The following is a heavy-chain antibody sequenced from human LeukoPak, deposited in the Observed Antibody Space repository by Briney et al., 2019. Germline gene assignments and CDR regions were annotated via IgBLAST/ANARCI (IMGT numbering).Heavy chain of an antibody. D-gene: IGHD2-8*01. V-gene: IGHV3-74*01. CDR2: INSDGSGT. Sequence: GGSLRLSCAASGFIFGDYSMNWVRQAPGKGLVWVSRINSDGSGTSDADFVKGRFTISRDNSKNTLYLQMNSLRAEDTAMYYCARDRLTNDAFDIWGQGTMVTVSS. CDR3: ARDRLTNDAFDI. CDR1: GFIFGDYS. J-gene: IGHJ3*02.